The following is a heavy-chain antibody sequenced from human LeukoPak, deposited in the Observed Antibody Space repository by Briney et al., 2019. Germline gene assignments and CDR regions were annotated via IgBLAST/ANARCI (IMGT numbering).Heavy chain of an antibody. V-gene: IGHV3-30*04. Sequence: GGSLRLPCAASGFTFSRYAMHGVHQAPGKGLEWVAVISYDGCNKYYADSVKGRFTISRDNSKNTLYLQMNSLRAEDTAVYYCAREGLSGSGYYRDAFDIWGQGTMVTVSS. D-gene: IGHD3-22*01. J-gene: IGHJ3*02. CDR3: AREGLSGSGYYRDAFDI. CDR1: GFTFSRYA. CDR2: ISYDGCNK.